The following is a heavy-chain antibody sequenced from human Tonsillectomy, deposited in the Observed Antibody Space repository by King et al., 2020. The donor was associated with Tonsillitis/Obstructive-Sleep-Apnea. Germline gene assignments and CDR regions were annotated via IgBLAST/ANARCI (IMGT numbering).Heavy chain of an antibody. CDR3: VRGLGLAFDI. CDR1: VFTVSSYP. J-gene: IGHJ3*02. CDR2: VYTGGET. V-gene: IGHV3-53*01. D-gene: IGHD3/OR15-3a*01. Sequence: VQLVESGGGLIQPGGSLRLSCAASVFTVSSYPLNWVRQAPGKGVEWVSIVYTGGETYYADSVDGRLTISRDNSKNTLYLQMNSLRAEDTAVYYCVRGLGLAFDIWGQGTMATVSS.